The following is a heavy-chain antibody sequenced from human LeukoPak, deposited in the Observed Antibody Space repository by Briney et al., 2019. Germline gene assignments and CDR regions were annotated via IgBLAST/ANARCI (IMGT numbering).Heavy chain of an antibody. CDR3: ARVYSSSSGRAFDI. V-gene: IGHV3-48*01. D-gene: IGHD6-6*01. CDR2: ISSSTSTI. CDR1: GFTFSSYT. Sequence: PGGSLRLSCVVSGFTFSSYTMNWVRQAPGKGLEWVSYISSSTSTIYYADSVKGRFTISRDNAKNSLYLQMNNLRAEDTAVYHCARVYSSSSGRAFDIWGQGTMVTVSS. J-gene: IGHJ3*02.